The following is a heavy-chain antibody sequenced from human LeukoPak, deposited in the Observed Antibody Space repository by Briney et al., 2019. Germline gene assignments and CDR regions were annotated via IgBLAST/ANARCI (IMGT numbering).Heavy chain of an antibody. CDR2: IKQDGSEK. V-gene: IGHV3-7*01. CDR3: AKGDKELVFKRGKGGFDP. D-gene: IGHD3-3*01. J-gene: IGHJ5*02. CDR1: GFTFSSYW. Sequence: PGGSLRLSCAASGFTFSSYWMSWVRQAPGKGLEWVANIKQDGSEKYYVDSVKGRFTISRDNAKNSLYLQMNSLRAEDTAVYYCAKGDKELVFKRGKGGFDPWGQGTLVTVSS.